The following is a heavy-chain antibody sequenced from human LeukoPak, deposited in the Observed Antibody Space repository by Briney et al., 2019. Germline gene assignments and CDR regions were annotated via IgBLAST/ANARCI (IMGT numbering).Heavy chain of an antibody. J-gene: IGHJ4*02. D-gene: IGHD6-13*01. Sequence: GGSLRLSCAASGFTFSSNDIHWVRQAPGKGLEWVVVISYDGGNKYYADSVKGRFAISRDNSKNTLYLQMNSLRAEDTAVYYCARDGLAAAGTRFDYWGQGTLVTVSS. V-gene: IGHV3-30*03. CDR1: GFTFSSND. CDR2: ISYDGGNK. CDR3: ARDGLAAAGTRFDY.